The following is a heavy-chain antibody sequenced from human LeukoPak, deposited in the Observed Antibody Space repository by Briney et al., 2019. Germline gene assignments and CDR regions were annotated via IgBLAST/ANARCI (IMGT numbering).Heavy chain of an antibody. CDR1: GDRVFSKSAT. Sequence: SQTLSLTCAIYGDRVFSKSATWNWIRQSPSRGLECLVRTYYRTKWYNDYAVSVKSRITINPDTSKNQFSLQLDSVTPEDTAVYYCARAALEEQRRWFDPWGQGTLVTVSS. D-gene: IGHD6-25*01. V-gene: IGHV6-1*01. CDR2: TYYRTKWYN. CDR3: ARAALEEQRRWFDP. J-gene: IGHJ5*02.